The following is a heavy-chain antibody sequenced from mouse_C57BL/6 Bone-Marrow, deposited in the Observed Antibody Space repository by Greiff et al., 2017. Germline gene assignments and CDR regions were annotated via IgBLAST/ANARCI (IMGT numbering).Heavy chain of an antibody. CDR1: GFTFSSYG. Sequence: EVKLVESGGDLVKPGVSLKLSCAASGFTFSSYGMSWVRQTPDKRLEWVATISSGGSYTYYPDSVKGRFTISGDNAKNTLYLQMSSLKSEDTAMYYCARHEGLRPLDYWGQGTTLTVSS. CDR3: ARHEGLRPLDY. J-gene: IGHJ2*01. V-gene: IGHV5-6*02. CDR2: ISSGGSYT. D-gene: IGHD2-4*01.